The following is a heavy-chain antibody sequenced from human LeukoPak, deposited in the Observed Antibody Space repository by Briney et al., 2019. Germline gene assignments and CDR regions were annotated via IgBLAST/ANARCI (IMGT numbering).Heavy chain of an antibody. CDR3: ARRVEMATIVGNWFDP. D-gene: IGHD5-24*01. Sequence: SDTLSLTCTVSGGSISSSSYYWGWIRQPPGKGLEWIGSIYYSGSTYYNPSLKSRVTISVDTSKNQFSLKLSSVTAADTAVYYCARRVEMATIVGNWFDPWGQGTLVTVSS. CDR2: IYYSGST. V-gene: IGHV4-39*01. CDR1: GGSISSSSYY. J-gene: IGHJ5*02.